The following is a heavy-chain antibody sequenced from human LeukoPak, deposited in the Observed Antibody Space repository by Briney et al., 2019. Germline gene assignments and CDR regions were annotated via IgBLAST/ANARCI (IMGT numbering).Heavy chain of an antibody. Sequence: SETLSLTCTVSGVSISGGSYHWGWVRQPPGKGLEWIGRIYTSGSTNYNPSLKSRVTMSVDTSKNQFSLKLSSVTAADTAVYYCARGQYHLLYWYFDLWGRGTLVTVSS. J-gene: IGHJ2*01. CDR3: ARGQYHLLYWYFDL. CDR1: GVSISGGSYH. CDR2: IYTSGST. D-gene: IGHD2-2*01. V-gene: IGHV4-39*07.